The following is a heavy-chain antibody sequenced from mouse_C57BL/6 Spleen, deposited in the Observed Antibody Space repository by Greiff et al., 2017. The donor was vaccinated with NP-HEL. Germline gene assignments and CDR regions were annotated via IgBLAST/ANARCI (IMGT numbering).Heavy chain of an antibody. CDR3: SRPHDYYGAWFAY. D-gene: IGHD1-1*01. CDR1: GYTFTSYW. CDR2: IHPNSGST. Sequence: QVQLQQPGAELVKPGASVKLSCKASGYTFTSYWMHWVKQRPGQGLEWIGMIHPNSGSTNYNEKFKSKATLTVDKSSSTAYMQLSSLTSEDSAVYYWSRPHDYYGAWFAYWGQGTLVTVSA. V-gene: IGHV1-64*01. J-gene: IGHJ3*01.